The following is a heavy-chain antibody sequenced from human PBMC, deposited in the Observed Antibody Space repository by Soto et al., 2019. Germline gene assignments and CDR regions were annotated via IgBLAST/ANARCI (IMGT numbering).Heavy chain of an antibody. CDR2: VSGYNGNT. J-gene: IGHJ6*02. D-gene: IGHD3-10*01. CDR1: GYIFTNYD. V-gene: IGHV1-18*01. Sequence: QVQLVQSETEVKKPGASVKVSCKASGYIFTNYDITWVRQAPGQGLEWMGWVSGYNGNTKYAQKFQDRVTMTTDTSTSTVYMERRSLRSDDTAVYYCAGFGSAPYYYYGVDVWGQGTTVFVSS. CDR3: AGFGSAPYYYYGVDV.